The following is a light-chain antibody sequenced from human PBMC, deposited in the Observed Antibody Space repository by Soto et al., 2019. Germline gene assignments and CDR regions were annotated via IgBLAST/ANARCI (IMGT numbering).Light chain of an antibody. CDR1: QSISSW. V-gene: IGKV1-5*03. Sequence: DIQMTQSPSTLSASVGDRVTITCRASQSISSWLAWYQQKPGKAPKLLIYKASSLESGVPSRFSGSGSGTEFTLTISSLQPDDFATYYCQQYNYSSTFCPGTKVDIK. J-gene: IGKJ3*01. CDR2: KAS. CDR3: QQYNYSST.